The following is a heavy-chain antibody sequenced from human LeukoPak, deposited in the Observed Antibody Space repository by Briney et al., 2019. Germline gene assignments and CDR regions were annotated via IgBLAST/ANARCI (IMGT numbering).Heavy chain of an antibody. D-gene: IGHD2-2*01. V-gene: IGHV3-21*01. CDR1: GFTFSSYS. CDR2: MSSSSSSI. J-gene: IGHJ4*02. Sequence: GGSLRLSCAASGFTFSSYSMNWVRQAPGKGLEWVSFMSSSSSSIYYADSVKGRFTISRDNAKNSLYLQMNSLRAEDTAVYYCARGGDCSSTSCHLDYRGQGTLVTVSS. CDR3: ARGGDCSSTSCHLDY.